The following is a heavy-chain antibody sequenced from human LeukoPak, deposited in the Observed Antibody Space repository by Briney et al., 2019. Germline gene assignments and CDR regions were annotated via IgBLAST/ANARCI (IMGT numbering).Heavy chain of an antibody. CDR1: GGTFSSYA. V-gene: IGHV1-69*05. CDR3: APPTPTYYGSGSSHLGGYYYMDV. J-gene: IGHJ6*03. Sequence: SVKVSCKASGGTFSSYAISWVRQAPGQGLEGMGGIIPIFGTANYAQQFQGRVTITTHASTSTAYMELSSLRSEDTAVYYCAPPTPTYYGSGSSHLGGYYYMDVWGKGTTVTVSS. D-gene: IGHD3-10*01. CDR2: IIPIFGTA.